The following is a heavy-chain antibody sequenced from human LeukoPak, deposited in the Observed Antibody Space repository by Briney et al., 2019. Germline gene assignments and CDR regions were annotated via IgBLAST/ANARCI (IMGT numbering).Heavy chain of an antibody. CDR3: TTDSYYDFWSGPPIDY. Sequence: GGSLRLSCAASGFTFSNAWMSWVRQAPGKGLEWVGRIKSKTGGGTTDYAAPVKGRFTISRDDSKNTLYLQMNSLKTEDTAVYYCTTDSYYDFWSGPPIDYWGQGTLVTVSS. J-gene: IGHJ4*02. CDR2: IKSKTGGGTT. D-gene: IGHD3-3*01. V-gene: IGHV3-15*01. CDR1: GFTFSNAW.